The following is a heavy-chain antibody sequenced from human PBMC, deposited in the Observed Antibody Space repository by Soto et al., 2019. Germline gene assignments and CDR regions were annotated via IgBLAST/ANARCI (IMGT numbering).Heavy chain of an antibody. V-gene: IGHV1-69*01. D-gene: IGHD3-22*01. J-gene: IGHJ4*02. CDR1: GGTFSRYA. CDR2: IIPIFGTA. Sequence: QVQLVQSGAEVKKPGSSVKVSCKASGGTFSRYAISWVRQAPGQGLEWMGGIIPIFGTANYAQKFQGRVTITADESTSTDYKERSSLRSEDTAVYYCTRFAGVATTDPYDYDSGGLVPLDYWGQGTLVTVSS. CDR3: TRFAGVATTDPYDYDSGGLVPLDY.